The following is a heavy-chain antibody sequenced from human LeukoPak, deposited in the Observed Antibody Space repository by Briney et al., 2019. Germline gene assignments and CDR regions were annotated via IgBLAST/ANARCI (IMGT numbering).Heavy chain of an antibody. D-gene: IGHD6-19*01. CDR3: AGGDRNGWYFDY. V-gene: IGHV3-20*04. CDR2: INWNGGST. J-gene: IGHJ4*02. CDR1: GFRSDDHG. Sequence: GGSLRLSCAASGFRSDDHGMSWVRQVPGKGLEWVSGINWNGGSTGYGDSVKGRFTISRDNAKNSLYLQMNSLRAGDTALYYCAGGDRNGWYFDYWGQGILVTVSS.